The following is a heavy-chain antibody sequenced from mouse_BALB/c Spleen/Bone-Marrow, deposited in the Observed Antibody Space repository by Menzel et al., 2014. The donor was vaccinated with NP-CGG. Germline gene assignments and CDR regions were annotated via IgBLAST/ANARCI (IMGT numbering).Heavy chain of an antibody. CDR2: IFPGDSTT. D-gene: IGHD1-2*01. J-gene: IGHJ1*01. V-gene: IGHV1S56*01. CDR1: GNTFTSYD. Sequence: QVQLQQSGVELVKPGASVKLSCKASGNTFTSYDINWVRQRPEQGLEWIGWIFPGDSTTKYNEKFKGKATLSTDKSSSTVHMQLSRLTSEDSAVYFCVRSRLRYWYFDVWGAGTSVTISS. CDR3: VRSRLRYWYFDV.